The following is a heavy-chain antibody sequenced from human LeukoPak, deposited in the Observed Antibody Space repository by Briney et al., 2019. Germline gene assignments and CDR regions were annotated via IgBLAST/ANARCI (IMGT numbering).Heavy chain of an antibody. CDR3: ARGHHDSSGYYVYYYFDY. CDR2: INPSGGST. V-gene: IGHV1-46*01. CDR1: GYTFTSYY. J-gene: IGHJ4*02. Sequence: ASVTVSFKASGYTFTSYYMHWVRQAPGQGLEWMGIINPSGGSTSYAQKFQGRVTITADESTSTAYMELSSLRSEDTAVYYCARGHHDSSGYYVYYYFDYWGQGTLVTVSS. D-gene: IGHD3-22*01.